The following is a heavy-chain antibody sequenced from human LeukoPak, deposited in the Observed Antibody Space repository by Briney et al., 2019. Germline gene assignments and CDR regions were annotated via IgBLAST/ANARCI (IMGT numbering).Heavy chain of an antibody. Sequence: WGSLRLSCAASGFTFSSYSMTWVRLAPGKGLEWVSCITSSSSTIYYADSVKGRFTISRDNAKNSLYLQMNSLRAEDTAVYYCAREGYSSGWYLSDPFDYWGQGTLVTVSS. J-gene: IGHJ4*02. CDR1: GFTFSSYS. D-gene: IGHD6-19*01. V-gene: IGHV3-48*04. CDR2: ITSSSSTI. CDR3: AREGYSSGWYLSDPFDY.